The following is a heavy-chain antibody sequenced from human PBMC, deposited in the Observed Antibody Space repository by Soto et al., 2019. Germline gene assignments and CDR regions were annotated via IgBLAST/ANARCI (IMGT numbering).Heavy chain of an antibody. V-gene: IGHV1-69*06. Sequence: GASVKVSCKASGGTFSSYAISWVRQAPGQGLEWMGGIIPIFGTANYAQKFQGRVTITADKSTSTAYMELSSLRSEDTAVYYCARDLPQTHCTNGVCYIGSWFDPWGQGTLVTVS. J-gene: IGHJ5*02. CDR2: IIPIFGTA. CDR3: ARDLPQTHCTNGVCYIGSWFDP. CDR1: GGTFSSYA. D-gene: IGHD2-8*01.